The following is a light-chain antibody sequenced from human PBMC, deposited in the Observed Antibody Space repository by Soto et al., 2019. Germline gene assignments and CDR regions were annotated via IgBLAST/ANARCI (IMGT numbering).Light chain of an antibody. CDR1: RSNIGAGYD. V-gene: IGLV1-40*01. Sequence: QSVLTQPPSVSGAPGQRVTISCTGSRSNIGAGYDVHWYQQLPGTAPKLLIDGKSNRPSGVPDRFSGSKSGTSASLAITGLQAEDEADYYCQSYDISLSGVVFGGGTKVTVL. CDR3: QSYDISLSGVV. CDR2: GKS. J-gene: IGLJ2*01.